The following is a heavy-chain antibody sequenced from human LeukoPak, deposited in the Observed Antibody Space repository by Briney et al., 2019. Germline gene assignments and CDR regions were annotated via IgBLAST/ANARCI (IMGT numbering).Heavy chain of an antibody. V-gene: IGHV1-18*01. Sequence: VASVKVSCKASGYTFTSYGISWVRQAPGQGLEWMGWISAYNGNTNYAQKLQGRVTMTTDTSTSTAYMELRSLRSDDTAVYYCARDSSSIRYSSSFDYWAREPWSPSPQ. CDR1: GYTFTSYG. CDR2: ISAYNGNT. D-gene: IGHD6-13*01. J-gene: IGHJ4*02. CDR3: ARDSSSIRYSSSFDY.